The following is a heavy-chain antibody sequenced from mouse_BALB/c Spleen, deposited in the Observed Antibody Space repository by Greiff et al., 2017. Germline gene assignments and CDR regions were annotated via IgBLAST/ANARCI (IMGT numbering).Heavy chain of an antibody. CDR3: ARTDSSGSWFAY. D-gene: IGHD3-2*01. V-gene: IGHV5-6*01. CDR2: ISSGGSYT. J-gene: IGHJ3*01. CDR1: GFTFSSYG. Sequence: EVHLVESGGDLVKPGGSLKLSCAASGFTFSSYGMSWVRQTPDKRLEWVATISSGGSYTYYPDSVKGRFTISRDNAKNTLYLQMSSLKSEDTAMYYCARTDSSGSWFAYWGQGTLVTVSA.